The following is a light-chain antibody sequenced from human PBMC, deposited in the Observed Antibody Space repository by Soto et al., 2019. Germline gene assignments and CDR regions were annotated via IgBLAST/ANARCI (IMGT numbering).Light chain of an antibody. V-gene: IGKV3-11*01. J-gene: IGKJ1*01. CDR1: QSVSTS. CDR3: RQRSNWPQT. CDR2: DAS. Sequence: ETGWTQSPVTLSLSPGERASVSCRASQSVSTSLAWYQQKPGQSPRLLIYDASERPPGVPARFSGSGSGTDFTLTISTLETEDFAVYYCRQRSNWPQTFGQGTKVDI.